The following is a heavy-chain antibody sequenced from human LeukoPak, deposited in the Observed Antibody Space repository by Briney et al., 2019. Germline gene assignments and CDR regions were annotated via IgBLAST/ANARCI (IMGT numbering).Heavy chain of an antibody. J-gene: IGHJ5*02. CDR2: IKQDGSEK. Sequence: PGGSLRLSCAASGFTTYTLHWVRQAPGKGLEWVANIKQDGSEKYYVDSVKGRFTIFRDNAKNSLYLQMNSLRAEDTAVYYCAREPRLLWFGEPNWFDPWGQGTLVTVSS. CDR3: AREPRLLWFGEPNWFDP. D-gene: IGHD3-10*01. CDR1: GFTTYT. V-gene: IGHV3-7*03.